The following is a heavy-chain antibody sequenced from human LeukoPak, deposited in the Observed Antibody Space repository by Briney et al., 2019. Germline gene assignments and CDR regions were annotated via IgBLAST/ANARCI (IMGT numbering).Heavy chain of an antibody. Sequence: GGSLRLSCAASGFTFSSFEMTWVRQAPGRGLEWVSYISSSGSIIYYADSVKGRFTISRDNAKNSLYLQMNSLRAEDTAVYYCARETRDYSNYGDWFDPWGQGTLVTVSS. J-gene: IGHJ5*02. CDR3: ARETRDYSNYGDWFDP. CDR2: ISSSGSII. V-gene: IGHV3-48*03. D-gene: IGHD4-11*01. CDR1: GFTFSSFE.